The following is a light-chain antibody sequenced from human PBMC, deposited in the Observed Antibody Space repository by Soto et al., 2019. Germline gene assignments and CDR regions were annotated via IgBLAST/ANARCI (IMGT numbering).Light chain of an antibody. J-gene: IGLJ1*01. CDR2: EVT. Sequence: QSALTQPASVSGSPGQSITISCTGTSSDVGGYNYVSWFQQHPDTAPKLMIYEVTDRPSGVSNRFSGSKSGNTASLTISGLQADDEAVYYCSSYTSSSTVVFGNGTKVTVL. CDR3: SSYTSSSTVV. V-gene: IGLV2-14*01. CDR1: SSDVGGYNY.